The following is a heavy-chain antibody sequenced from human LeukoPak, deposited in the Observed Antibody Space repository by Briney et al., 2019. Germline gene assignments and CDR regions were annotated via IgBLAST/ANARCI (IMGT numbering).Heavy chain of an antibody. Sequence: PGGSLRPSCAASGFTFSSYAMSWVRQAPGKGLEWVSAISCSGGSTYYADSVKGRFTISRDNSKNTLYLQMNSLRAEDTAVYYCASVWFGELSIDYWGQGTLVTVSS. CDR1: GFTFSSYA. J-gene: IGHJ4*02. D-gene: IGHD3-10*01. CDR2: ISCSGGST. CDR3: ASVWFGELSIDY. V-gene: IGHV3-23*01.